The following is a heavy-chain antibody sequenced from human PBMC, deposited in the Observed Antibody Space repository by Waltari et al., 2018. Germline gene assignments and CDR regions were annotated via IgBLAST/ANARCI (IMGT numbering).Heavy chain of an antibody. CDR2: IIPILSIP. Sequence: QVQLVQSGAEVKRPGSSVKVSCKASGDTFSTSGVSWVRQAPGQGLEWMGRIIPILSIPNYAQKFQGRVTITADKSTNTAYMELSSLRSDDTAVYYCAKDSPAIEVSGLGMDVWGQGTTVTVSS. J-gene: IGHJ6*02. D-gene: IGHD6-19*01. V-gene: IGHV1-69*04. CDR1: GDTFSTSG. CDR3: AKDSPAIEVSGLGMDV.